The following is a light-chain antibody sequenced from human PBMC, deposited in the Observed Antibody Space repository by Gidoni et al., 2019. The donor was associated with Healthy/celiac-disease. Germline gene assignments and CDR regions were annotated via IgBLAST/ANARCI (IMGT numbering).Light chain of an antibody. Sequence: DIQMNQSPSALSASVGDRVTITCRASQGISNYLAWYQQKPGKVPKLLIYAASTLQSGVPSRFSGSGSGTDFTLTISSLQPEDVATYYCQKYNSALQTFGQGTKVEIK. V-gene: IGKV1-27*01. CDR3: QKYNSALQT. J-gene: IGKJ1*01. CDR1: QGISNY. CDR2: AAS.